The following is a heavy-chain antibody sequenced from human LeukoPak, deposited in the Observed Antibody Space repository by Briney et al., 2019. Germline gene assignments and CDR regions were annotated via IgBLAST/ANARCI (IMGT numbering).Heavy chain of an antibody. V-gene: IGHV3-48*02. J-gene: IGHJ4*02. Sequence: GGPLRLSCAASGFTFSTYSMSWVRQAPGKGLEWVSYISSSSSTVHYADSVKGRFTISRDNAKNSLYLQMNSLRDEDTAVYYCARNYYFDSSSLYWGQGTLVTVSS. CDR1: GFTFSTYS. CDR3: ARNYYFDSSSLY. D-gene: IGHD3-22*01. CDR2: ISSSSSTV.